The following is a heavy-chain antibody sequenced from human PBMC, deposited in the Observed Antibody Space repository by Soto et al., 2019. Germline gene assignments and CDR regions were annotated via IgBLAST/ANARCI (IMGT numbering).Heavy chain of an antibody. J-gene: IGHJ6*02. CDR1: GGSISSYY. V-gene: IGHV4-59*01. D-gene: IGHD4-17*01. CDR2: IYYSGST. CDR3: ARDPFNYGDGMDV. Sequence: SETLSLTCTVSGGSISSYYWSWIRQPPGKGLEWIGYIYYSGSTNYNPSLKSRVTISVGTSKNQFSLKLSSVTAADTAVYYCARDPFNYGDGMDVWGQGTTVTVSS.